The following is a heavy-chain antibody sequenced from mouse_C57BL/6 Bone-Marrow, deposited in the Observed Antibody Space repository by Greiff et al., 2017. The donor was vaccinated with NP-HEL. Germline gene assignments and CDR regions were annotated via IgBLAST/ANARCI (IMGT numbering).Heavy chain of an antibody. D-gene: IGHD1-1*01. CDR1: GYTFTDYN. CDR2: INPNNGGT. Sequence: EVQLQQSGPELVKPGASVKIPCKASGYTFTDYNMDWVKQSHGKSLEWIGDINPNNGGTIYNQKFKGKATLTVDKSSSTAYMELRSLTSEDTAVYYCARSHYYGSSYDWYFDVWGTGTTVTVSS. J-gene: IGHJ1*03. CDR3: ARSHYYGSSYDWYFDV. V-gene: IGHV1-18*01.